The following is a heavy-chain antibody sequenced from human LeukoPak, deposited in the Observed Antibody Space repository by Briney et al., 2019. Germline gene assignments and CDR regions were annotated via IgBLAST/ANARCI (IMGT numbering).Heavy chain of an antibody. Sequence: ASVKVSCKASGGTFSSYAFSWVRQAPGQGLEWMGIINPSGDFRSYAQKFQGRITVTRDMSTRTVYMELSDLRPEDTAVYYCARDYSGEWEQLTGWWFDPWGQGTLVIVSS. D-gene: IGHD1/OR15-1a*01. J-gene: IGHJ5*02. CDR3: ARDYSGEWEQLTGWWFDP. CDR2: INPSGDFR. V-gene: IGHV1-46*01. CDR1: GGTFSSYA.